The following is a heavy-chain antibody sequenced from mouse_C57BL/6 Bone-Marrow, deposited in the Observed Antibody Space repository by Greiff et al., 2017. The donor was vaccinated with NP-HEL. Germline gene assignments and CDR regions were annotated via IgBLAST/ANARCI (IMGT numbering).Heavy chain of an antibody. D-gene: IGHD2-1*01. Sequence: EVQLQQSGPELVKPGASVKIPCKASGYTFTDYNMDWVKQSPGKSLEWIGDINPKNGSTIYNQKFKGKATLTVDKSSSTAYMELRSLTSEDTAVYYCARLGYGNPWGQGTLVTVSA. CDR2: INPKNGST. J-gene: IGHJ3*01. V-gene: IGHV1-18*01. CDR3: ARLGYGNP. CDR1: GYTFTDYN.